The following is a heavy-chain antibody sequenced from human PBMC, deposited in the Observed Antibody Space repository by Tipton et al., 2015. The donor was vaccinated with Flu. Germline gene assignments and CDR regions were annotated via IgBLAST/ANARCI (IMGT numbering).Heavy chain of an antibody. CDR2: IYHSGST. CDR1: GYSISNTYY. V-gene: IGHV4-38-2*02. CDR3: ARGPIYGDYMTTSTFDY. Sequence: TLSLTCTVSGYSISNTYYWGWIRQPPGKGLEWIGNIYHSGSTYYNPSLKSRVTISIHTSKNQFSLKLSSVTAADTAVYYCARGPIYGDYMTTSTFDYWGQGTLVIVAS. J-gene: IGHJ4*02. D-gene: IGHD4-17*01.